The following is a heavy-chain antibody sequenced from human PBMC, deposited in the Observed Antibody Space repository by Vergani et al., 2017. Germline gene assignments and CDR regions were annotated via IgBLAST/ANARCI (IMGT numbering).Heavy chain of an antibody. CDR1: GYTFTSYA. J-gene: IGHJ4*02. Sequence: QVQLVQSGAEVKKPGASVKVSCKASGYTFTSYAMHWVRQAPGQRLEWMGWINAGNGNTKYSQKFQGRVTITRDTSASTAYMELSSLRSEDTAVYYCAXEGFYDDVWGSYRLRGGYYFDYWGQGTLVTVSS. D-gene: IGHD3-16*02. V-gene: IGHV1-3*01. CDR2: INAGNGNT. CDR3: AXEGFYDDVWGSYRLRGGYYFDY.